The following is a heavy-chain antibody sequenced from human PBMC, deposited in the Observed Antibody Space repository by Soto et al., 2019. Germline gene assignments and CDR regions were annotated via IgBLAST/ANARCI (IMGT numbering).Heavy chain of an antibody. CDR3: TRRGVGATGFDY. CDR1: GFTFSGSA. V-gene: IGHV3-73*02. Sequence: EVQLVESGGGLVQPGGSLKLSCAASGFTFSGSAMHWVRQASGKGLEWVGRIRSKANSYATAYGASVKGRFTISRDDSKNTAYLQMNSLKTEDTAVYYCTRRGVGATGFDYWGQGTLVTVSS. CDR2: IRSKANSYAT. D-gene: IGHD1-26*01. J-gene: IGHJ4*02.